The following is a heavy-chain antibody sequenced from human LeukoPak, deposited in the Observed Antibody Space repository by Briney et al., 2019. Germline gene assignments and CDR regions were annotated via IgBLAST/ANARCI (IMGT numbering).Heavy chain of an antibody. V-gene: IGHV3-48*03. CDR3: VRDSHYYDTSDPKYRLDY. J-gene: IGHJ4*02. CDR2: ISSGGSPM. Sequence: GGSLRLSCVASGFIFSSYEMNWVRQAPGKGLEWVSYISSGGSPMYYVDSVKGRSTISRDNAKNSLYLEVHSLRAEDTAVYYCVRDSHYYDTSDPKYRLDYWGQGTLVAVSS. D-gene: IGHD3-22*01. CDR1: GFIFSSYE.